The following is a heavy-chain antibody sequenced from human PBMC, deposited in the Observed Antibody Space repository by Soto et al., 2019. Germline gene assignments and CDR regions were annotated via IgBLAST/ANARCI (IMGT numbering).Heavy chain of an antibody. CDR1: GFTFNSHS. Sequence: PGGSLRLSCAASGFTFNSHSMSWVRQAPGKGLAWVAALDGGGANALYADSVRGRFAISRDNSKNTLYLQMNSLRAEDTALYFCARGPVPTLHPRIDSWGQGILVTVSS. J-gene: IGHJ4*02. CDR3: ARGPVPTLHPRIDS. V-gene: IGHV3-23*01. D-gene: IGHD5-12*01. CDR2: LDGGGANA.